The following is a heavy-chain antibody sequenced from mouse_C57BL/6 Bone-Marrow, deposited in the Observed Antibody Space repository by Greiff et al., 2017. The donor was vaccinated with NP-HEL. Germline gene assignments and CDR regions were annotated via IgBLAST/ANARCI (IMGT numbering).Heavy chain of an antibody. CDR3: ARRSNFDYAMDY. CDR2: FHPYNDDT. Sequence: VKLMESGAELVKPGASVKMSCKASGYTFTTYPIEWMNQSHGTCLEWIGNFHPYNDDTKYNEKFKGKATLTVEKSSSTVYLDLSRLTSDDSAVYYCARRSNFDYAMDYWGQGTSVTVSS. D-gene: IGHD1-1*01. CDR1: GYTFTTYP. J-gene: IGHJ4*01. V-gene: IGHV1-47*01.